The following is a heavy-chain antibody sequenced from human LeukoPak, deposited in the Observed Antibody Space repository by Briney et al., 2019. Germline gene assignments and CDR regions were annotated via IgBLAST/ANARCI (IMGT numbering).Heavy chain of an antibody. J-gene: IGHJ4*02. V-gene: IGHV4-59*01. D-gene: IGHD3-10*01. Sequence: SETLSLTCTVAGGSISSYYWSWIRQPPGKGLEWIGYIYYSGSTNYNPSLKSRVTISVDTSKNQFSRKVSSVTAADTAVYYCARVVRYYYGSGSYGPLYYFDYWGQGTLVTVSS. CDR1: GGSISSYY. CDR2: IYYSGST. CDR3: ARVVRYYYGSGSYGPLYYFDY.